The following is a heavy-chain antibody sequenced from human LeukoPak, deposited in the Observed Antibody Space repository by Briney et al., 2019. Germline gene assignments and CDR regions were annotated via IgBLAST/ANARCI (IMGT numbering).Heavy chain of an antibody. D-gene: IGHD5-12*01. CDR2: ISGSVG. CDR1: GFTFSDYY. J-gene: IGHJ3*02. Sequence: GGSLRLSCAASGFTFSDYYMTWVRQAPGKGLEWVSAISGSVGYYADSVRGRFTISRDNSKNTLYLQMNSLRAEDTAVYYCAKHLGYGAFDIWGQGTTVTVSS. V-gene: IGHV3-23*01. CDR3: AKHLGYGAFDI.